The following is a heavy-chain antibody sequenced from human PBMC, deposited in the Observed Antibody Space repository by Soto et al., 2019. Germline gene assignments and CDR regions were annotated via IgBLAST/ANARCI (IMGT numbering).Heavy chain of an antibody. CDR3: ARRIVATETFDY. CDR2: ISTYNGNT. V-gene: IGHV1-18*01. CDR1: GYTFPSYG. Sequence: ASVKVSCTASGYTFPSYGISWVRQAPGQGLEWIGWISTYNGNTNYAQKVQGRVTMTTDTSTSTAYMAVRSLRSDDTAVYYCARRIVATETFDYWGQGTLVTVSS. J-gene: IGHJ4*02. D-gene: IGHD5-12*01.